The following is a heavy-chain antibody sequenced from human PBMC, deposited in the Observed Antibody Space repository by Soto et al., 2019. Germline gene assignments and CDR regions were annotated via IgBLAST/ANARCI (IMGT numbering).Heavy chain of an antibody. V-gene: IGHV4-59*01. J-gene: IGHJ4*02. D-gene: IGHD5-18*01. CDR3: ARNGGADTAMVRALDY. Sequence: PSETLSLTCTVSGGSISSYYWSWIRQPPGKGLEWIGYIYYSGSTNYNPSLKSRVTISVDTSKNQFSLKLSSVTAADTAVYYCARNGGADTAMVRALDYRGQGTLVTVSS. CDR1: GGSISSYY. CDR2: IYYSGST.